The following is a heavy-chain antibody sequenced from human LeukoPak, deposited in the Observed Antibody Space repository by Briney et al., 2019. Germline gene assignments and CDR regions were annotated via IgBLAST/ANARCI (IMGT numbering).Heavy chain of an antibody. CDR2: IKQDGSEK. CDR3: ARGEAPDY. Sequence: PGGSLRLSCAASGLTFSSYYMSWVRQAPGKGLEWVANIKQDGSEKHYVHSVKGRFTISRDNAKNSLYLQMNSLRAEDTAVYYCARGEAPDYWGQGTPVTVSS. CDR1: GLTFSSYY. V-gene: IGHV3-7*01. J-gene: IGHJ4*02.